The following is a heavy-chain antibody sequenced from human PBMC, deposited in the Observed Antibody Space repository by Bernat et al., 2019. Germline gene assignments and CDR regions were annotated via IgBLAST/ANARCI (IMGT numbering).Heavy chain of an antibody. CDR1: GFTFSIYA. V-gene: IGHV3-30-3*01. CDR3: ARVRY. D-gene: IGHD2-15*01. J-gene: IGHJ4*02. CDR2: ISYDGGNK. Sequence: QVQLVESGGGVVQPGRSLRLSCAASGFTFSIYAMYWVRQAPGKGLEWVAVISYDGGNKYYADSVKGRFTISRDNSKNTLYLQMNSLRAEDTAVYYCARVRYWGQGTLVTVSS.